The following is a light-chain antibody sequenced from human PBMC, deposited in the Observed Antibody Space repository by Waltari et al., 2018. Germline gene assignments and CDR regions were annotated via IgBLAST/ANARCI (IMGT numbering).Light chain of an antibody. CDR1: QAISNS. CDR3: QQYAATPLT. V-gene: IGKV1-NL1*01. J-gene: IGKJ4*02. Sequence: TCRASQAISNSLAWYQQKPGKAPKVLLYRASTLESGRPSRFSGSGTGTDYTLTISSLQPEDFATYYCQQYAATPLTCGGGTHVEIK. CDR2: RAS.